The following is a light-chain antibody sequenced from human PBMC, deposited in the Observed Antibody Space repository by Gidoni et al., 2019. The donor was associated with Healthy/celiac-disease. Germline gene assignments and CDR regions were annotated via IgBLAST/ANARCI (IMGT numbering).Light chain of an antibody. V-gene: IGLV3-1*01. J-gene: IGLJ2*01. CDR2: QDS. Sequence: SYELTPPPSVSVSPGQTAIITCSGDKLGDKYACWYQQKPGQSPVLVIYQDSKRTSGIPERLSGSNSGNTATMTISGTQAMDEADYYCQAWDSSNAGVVFGGGTKLTVL. CDR3: QAWDSSNAGVV. CDR1: KLGDKY.